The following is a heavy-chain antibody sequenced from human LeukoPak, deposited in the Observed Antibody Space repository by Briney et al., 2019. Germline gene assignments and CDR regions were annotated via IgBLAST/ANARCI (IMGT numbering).Heavy chain of an antibody. J-gene: IGHJ5*02. CDR2: IDNSGYT. CDR1: GGSISSSNYY. CDR3: ARAMYYYDSSGPNWFDP. Sequence: SETLSLTCTVSGGSISSSNYYWGWIRQPPGQGLEWIGSIDNSGYTYKNPSVESRVTISVDTSKNQFSLKLSSVTAADTAVYYCARAMYYYDSSGPNWFDPWGQGTLVTVSS. V-gene: IGHV4-39*07. D-gene: IGHD3-22*01.